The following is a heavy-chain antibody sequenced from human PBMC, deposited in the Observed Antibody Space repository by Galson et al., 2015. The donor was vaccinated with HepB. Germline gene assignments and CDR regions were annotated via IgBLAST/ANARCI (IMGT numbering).Heavy chain of an antibody. D-gene: IGHD3-10*01. J-gene: IGHJ6*02. CDR3: AKEDDYYGSGSYYYYYGMDV. CDR2: ISHDGSNK. Sequence: SLRLSCAASGFTFSSDGMHWVRQAPGKGLEWVAVISHDGSNKYYADSVKGRFTISRDNSKNTLYLQVNSLRAEDTAVYYCAKEDDYYGSGSYYYYYGMDVWGQGTTVTVSS. CDR1: GFTFSSDG. V-gene: IGHV3-30*18.